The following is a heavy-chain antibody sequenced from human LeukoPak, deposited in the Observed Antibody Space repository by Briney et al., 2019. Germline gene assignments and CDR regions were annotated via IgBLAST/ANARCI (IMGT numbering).Heavy chain of an antibody. CDR1: GGSFSGYY. CDR2: INHSGST. V-gene: IGHV4-34*01. Sequence: SETLSLTCAVYGGSFSGYYWSWIRQPPGKGLEWIGEINHSGSTNYNPSLKSRVTISVDTSKNQVSLKLSSVTAADTAVYYCARDRDSSSGIDTWGQGTLVTVSS. CDR3: ARDRDSSSGIDT. J-gene: IGHJ5*02. D-gene: IGHD6-6*01.